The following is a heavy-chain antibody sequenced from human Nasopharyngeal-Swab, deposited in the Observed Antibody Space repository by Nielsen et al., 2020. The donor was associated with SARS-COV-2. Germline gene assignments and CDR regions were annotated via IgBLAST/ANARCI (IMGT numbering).Heavy chain of an antibody. D-gene: IGHD3-10*01. J-gene: IGHJ4*02. V-gene: IGHV3-7*01. Sequence: GGSLRLSCAASGFTFSSYWMSWVRQAPGKGLEWVANIKQDGSEKYYVDSVKGRFTISRDNAKNSLYLQMNSLRAEDTAVYYCARTEAGSGSYWGFDYWGQGTLVTVSS. CDR1: GFTFSSYW. CDR3: ARTEAGSGSYWGFDY. CDR2: IKQDGSEK.